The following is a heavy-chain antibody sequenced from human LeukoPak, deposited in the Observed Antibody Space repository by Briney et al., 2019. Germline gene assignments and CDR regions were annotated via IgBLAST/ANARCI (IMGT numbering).Heavy chain of an antibody. Sequence: SETLSLTCAVSGGSISSSTNWWSWVRQPPGKGLEWIGSIYYSGSTYYNPSLKSRVTISVDTSKNQFSLKLSSVTAADTAVYYCARRGITMVRGATKNNYYYYYMDVWGKGTTVTISS. CDR3: ARRGITMVRGATKNNYYYYYMDV. D-gene: IGHD3-10*01. CDR2: IYYSGST. J-gene: IGHJ6*03. V-gene: IGHV4-39*07. CDR1: GGSISSSTNW.